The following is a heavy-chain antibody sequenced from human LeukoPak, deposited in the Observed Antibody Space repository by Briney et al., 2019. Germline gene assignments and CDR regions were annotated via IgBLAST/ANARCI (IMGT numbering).Heavy chain of an antibody. CDR2: IKQDGTEK. CDR1: GFTFTTYW. CDR3: ATMMGRGYFDY. D-gene: IGHD3-16*01. V-gene: IGHV3-7*01. Sequence: GESLRLSCAASGFTFTTYWMSWVRQAPGKGLEWVANIKQDGTEKYYVDSVKGRFTISRDNAKNSLYLQMNSLRVEDTAVYYCATMMGRGYFDYWGQGTLVTVSS. J-gene: IGHJ4*02.